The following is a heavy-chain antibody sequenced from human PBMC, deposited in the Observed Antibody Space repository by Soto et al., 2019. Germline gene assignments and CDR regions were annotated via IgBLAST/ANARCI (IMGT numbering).Heavy chain of an antibody. D-gene: IGHD3-16*01. CDR2: VFFDGNYK. CDR1: GITFSRYA. V-gene: IGHV3-30*18. J-gene: IGHJ4*02. Sequence: QVQFMQSGGGVVQPGKSLRLSCATSGITFSRYAMHWVRQAPGRRPEWVAVVFFDGNYKNYGDSVKGRFTVSRDNSKNTTYLQMNGLRPEDSAVYYCTKGGTVPFDYWGQGSLVTVSS. CDR3: TKGGTVPFDY.